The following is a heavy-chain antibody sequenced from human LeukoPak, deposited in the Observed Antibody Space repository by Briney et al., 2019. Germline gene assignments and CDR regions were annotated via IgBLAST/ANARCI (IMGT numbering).Heavy chain of an antibody. J-gene: IGHJ4*02. CDR3: ARDLLFQTGVSFDY. Sequence: ASVKVSCKASGYTFTSYGISWVRQAPGQGLEWMGWISAYNGNTNYAQKFQGRVTMTRDTSISTAYMELSRLRSDDTAVYYCARDLLFQTGVSFDYWGQGTLVTVSS. CDR1: GYTFTSYG. CDR2: ISAYNGNT. D-gene: IGHD3-10*01. V-gene: IGHV1-18*01.